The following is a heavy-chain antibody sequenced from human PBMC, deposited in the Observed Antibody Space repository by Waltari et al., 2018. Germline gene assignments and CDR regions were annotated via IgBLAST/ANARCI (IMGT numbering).Heavy chain of an antibody. CDR3: VGPGP. V-gene: IGHV3-30-3*01. CDR2: ILKDGSNK. J-gene: IGHJ5*02. Sequence: QVQLVESGGGVVQPGRSLRLSCAASGFTFSKYAMHWVRQAPGKGLEWVAIILKDGSNKYYGDSVKGRFSISRDNSKSSLYLQMNSLRVEDTAVYYCVGPGPWGQGTLVTVSS. CDR1: GFTFSKYA.